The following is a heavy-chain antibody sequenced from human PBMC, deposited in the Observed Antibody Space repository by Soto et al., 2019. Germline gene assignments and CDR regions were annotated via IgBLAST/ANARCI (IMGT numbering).Heavy chain of an antibody. J-gene: IGHJ4*02. V-gene: IGHV1-8*01. CDR1: GYTFTGYD. Sequence: QAQLVQSGAEVKKPGASVKVSCKASGYTFTGYDINWVRQATGQGLEWMGWMNPNSGNTGYAQNFQGRVTMTRDKSITTAYMELTSMRDEDSAVYYCAGEKVGTTGIEFWGQGTLVPVSS. D-gene: IGHD1-26*01. CDR2: MNPNSGNT. CDR3: AGEKVGTTGIEF.